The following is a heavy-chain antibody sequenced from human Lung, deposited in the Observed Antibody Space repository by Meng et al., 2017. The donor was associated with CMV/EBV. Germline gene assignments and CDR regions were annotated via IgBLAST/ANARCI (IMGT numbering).Heavy chain of an antibody. Sequence: YGISWVRQAPGQGLERMGWISAYNGNTNYAQKLQGRVTMTTDTSTSTAYMELRSLRSDDTAVYYCARDAEDIVVVPAAIGYVWFDPWGQGTLVTVSS. J-gene: IGHJ5*02. CDR3: ARDAEDIVVVPAAIGYVWFDP. CDR1: YG. CDR2: ISAYNGNT. V-gene: IGHV1-18*01. D-gene: IGHD2-2*02.